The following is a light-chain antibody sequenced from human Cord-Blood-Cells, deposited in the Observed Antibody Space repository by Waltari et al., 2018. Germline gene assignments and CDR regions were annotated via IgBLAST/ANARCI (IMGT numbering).Light chain of an antibody. CDR3: QQFNSYPLT. V-gene: IGKV1-13*02. CDR2: DAS. Sequence: AIQLTQSPSSLSASVGDRVTITCRAIQGISSALAWYQQKPGKAPKLLIYDASSVESGVPSRCSGSGSGTDFTLTISSLQPEDFATYYRQQFNSYPLTFGGGTKVEIK. J-gene: IGKJ4*01. CDR1: QGISSA.